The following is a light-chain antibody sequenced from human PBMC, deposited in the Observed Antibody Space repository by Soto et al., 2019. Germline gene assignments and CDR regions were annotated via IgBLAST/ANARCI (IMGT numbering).Light chain of an antibody. CDR2: EVN. V-gene: IGLV2-14*02. J-gene: IGLJ2*01. Sequence: QSALTQPASVSGSPGQSITISCTGTSSDFGNYNLVSWYQQHPGKVPKLILFEVNKRPSGVSNRFSGSKSGNTASLTISGLQAEDEADYYCSSYTSSSTGVFGGGTKLTVL. CDR3: SSYTSSSTGV. CDR1: SSDFGNYNL.